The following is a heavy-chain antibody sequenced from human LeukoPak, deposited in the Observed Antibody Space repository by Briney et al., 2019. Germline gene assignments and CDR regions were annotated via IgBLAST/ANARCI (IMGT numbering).Heavy chain of an antibody. J-gene: IGHJ4*02. CDR2: IYYYGRT. D-gene: IGHD6-13*01. CDR1: GGSISSGGYY. Sequence: SETLSLTCTVSGGSISSGGYYGRLIRQHPGEGLEWIGYIYYYGRTYYNPSLEHRVTISVDTSKTQISLKRSSVTAAYTAVYDCAREVEQQIAFDYRGQGTLVTVSS. CDR3: AREVEQQIAFDY. V-gene: IGHV4-31*03.